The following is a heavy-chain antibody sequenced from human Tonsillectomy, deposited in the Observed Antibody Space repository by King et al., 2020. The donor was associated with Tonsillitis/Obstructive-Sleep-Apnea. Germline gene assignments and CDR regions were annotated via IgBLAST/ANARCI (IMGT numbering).Heavy chain of an antibody. CDR2: IDPSDSYV. Sequence: VQLVESGAEVKKPGESLRISCQGSGYSFSNYWISWVRQMPGKGLEWMGRIDPSDSYVTSSPSFQGHAFISVDRSINTAYLQWSSLKASDTAIYYCARLVDTAMDSDFYYGMDVWGQGTTVTVSS. CDR3: ARLVDTAMDSDFYYGMDV. CDR1: GYSFSNYW. J-gene: IGHJ6*02. D-gene: IGHD5-18*01. V-gene: IGHV5-10-1*03.